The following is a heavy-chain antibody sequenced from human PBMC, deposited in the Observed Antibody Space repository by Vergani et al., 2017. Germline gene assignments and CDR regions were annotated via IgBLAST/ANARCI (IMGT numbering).Heavy chain of an antibody. CDR3: AIRSGYYSNWYFDL. J-gene: IGHJ2*01. V-gene: IGHV3-9*01. CDR2: ITWNSGSI. CDR1: GFTFDDYA. D-gene: IGHD3-22*01. Sequence: EVQLLESGGGLVQPGGSLRLSCAASGFTFDDYAIHWVRQAPGKGLEWVSAITWNSGSIGYADSVKGRFTISRDNSKNTLYLQMNSLRAEDTAVYYCAIRSGYYSNWYFDLWGRGTLVTVSS.